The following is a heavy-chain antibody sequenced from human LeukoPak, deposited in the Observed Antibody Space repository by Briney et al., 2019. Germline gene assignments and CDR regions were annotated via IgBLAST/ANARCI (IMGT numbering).Heavy chain of an antibody. CDR2: ISSSSSTI. V-gene: IGHV3-48*01. CDR1: GFTFSSYS. Sequence: QPGGSLRLSCAASGFTFSSYSMNWVRQAPGKGLEWVSYISSSSSTIYYADSVKGRFTISRDNAKNSLYLQMNSLRAEDTAVYYCARDPYSGTYGDTYYYYMDVWGKGTMVTISS. J-gene: IGHJ6*03. CDR3: ARDPYSGTYGDTYYYYMDV. D-gene: IGHD1-26*01.